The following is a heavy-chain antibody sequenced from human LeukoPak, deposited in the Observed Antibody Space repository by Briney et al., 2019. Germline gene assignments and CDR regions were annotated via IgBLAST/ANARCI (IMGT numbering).Heavy chain of an antibody. Sequence: GGSLRLSCAASGFTFSSYDMHWVRQPTGKGLEWVSAIGSAGDPYYPGSVKGRFTIFRENAENSLYLQMNSLRVGDTAVYYCAREGGGDRRGAFDIWGQGTMVTVSS. CDR1: GFTFSSYD. CDR2: IGSAGDP. CDR3: AREGGGDRRGAFDI. D-gene: IGHD2-21*02. J-gene: IGHJ3*02. V-gene: IGHV3-13*05.